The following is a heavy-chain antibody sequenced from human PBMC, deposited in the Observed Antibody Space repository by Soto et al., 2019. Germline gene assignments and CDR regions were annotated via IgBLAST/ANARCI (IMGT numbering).Heavy chain of an antibody. CDR1: GFTFSSYA. CDR2: ISYDGSNK. J-gene: IGHJ4*02. V-gene: IGHV3-30-3*01. D-gene: IGHD3-3*01. CDR3: ARHKRDLRFLERSYYFDY. Sequence: QVQLVEPGGGVVQPGRSLRLSCAASGFTFSSYAIHWVRQAPGKGLEWVALISYDGSNKYYADSVKGRFTISRDNSKNTLYLQMNSLRAEDTAVYYCARHKRDLRFLERSYYFDYWGQGTLVTVCS.